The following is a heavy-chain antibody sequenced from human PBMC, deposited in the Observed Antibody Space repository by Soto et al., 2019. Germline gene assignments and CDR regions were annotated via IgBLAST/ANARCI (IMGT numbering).Heavy chain of an antibody. Sequence: VQLVQSGAEVKKPGASVKVSCKASVYTFTSYGISWVRQAPGQGLEWMGWISAYNGNTNYAQKLQGRVTMTTDTSTSTAYLELRSLRSDDTAVYYCASERGYSGYVHGYYYMDVWGKGTTVTVSS. J-gene: IGHJ6*03. CDR1: VYTFTSYG. CDR2: ISAYNGNT. D-gene: IGHD5-12*01. CDR3: ASERGYSGYVHGYYYMDV. V-gene: IGHV1-18*01.